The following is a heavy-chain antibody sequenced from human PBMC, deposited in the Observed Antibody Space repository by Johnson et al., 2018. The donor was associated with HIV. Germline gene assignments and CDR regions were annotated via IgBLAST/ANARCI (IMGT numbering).Heavy chain of an antibody. D-gene: IGHD3-22*01. CDR2: ISGSGGST. J-gene: IGHJ3*02. Sequence: VQLVESGGGLVQPGGSLRLSCAASGFTFSSYAMSWVRQAPGKGLEWVSAISGSGGSTYYADSVKGRFTISRDNSKNTLYLQMNSLRAEDTALYYCAKGMGYDSSGDGAFDIWGQGTMVTVSS. CDR1: GFTFSSYA. V-gene: IGHV3-23*04. CDR3: AKGMGYDSSGDGAFDI.